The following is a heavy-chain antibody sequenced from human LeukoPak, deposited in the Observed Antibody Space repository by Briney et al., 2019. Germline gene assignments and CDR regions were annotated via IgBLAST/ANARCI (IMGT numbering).Heavy chain of an antibody. CDR2: IYPSVSI. Sequence: PSETLSLTSTVSGGSINTYSWSWIRQPAGKGLEGIGRIYPSVSINYNPSLKSRVTMSVDTSKNQFSLKLSSVTAADTAVYYCARAPLGMGWYFDYWGQGTLVTVSS. CDR3: ARAPLGMGWYFDY. D-gene: IGHD7-27*01. J-gene: IGHJ4*02. CDR1: GGSINTYS. V-gene: IGHV4-4*07.